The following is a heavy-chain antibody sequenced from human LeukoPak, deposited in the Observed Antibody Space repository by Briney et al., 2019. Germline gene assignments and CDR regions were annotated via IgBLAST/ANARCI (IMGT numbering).Heavy chain of an antibody. CDR1: GGTFSSYA. J-gene: IGHJ4*02. CDR2: IIPIFGTA. D-gene: IGHD6-13*01. CDR3: ARLYPTTLTSYSSSL. V-gene: IGHV1-69*05. Sequence: SVKVSCKASGGTFSSYAISWVRQAPGQGLEWMGRIIPIFGTANYAQKFQGRVTITTGESTSTAYMELSSLRSEDTAVYYCARLYPTTLTSYSSSLWGQGTLVTVSS.